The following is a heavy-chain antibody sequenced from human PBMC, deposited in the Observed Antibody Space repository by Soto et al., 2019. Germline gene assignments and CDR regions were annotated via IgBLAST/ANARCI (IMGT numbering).Heavy chain of an antibody. D-gene: IGHD3-10*01. CDR2: IVVGSGNT. V-gene: IGHV1-58*01. CDR3: AADLPYGSGSYYGMDV. Sequence: ASVKVSCKASGFTFTSSAVQWVRQARGQRLEWIGWIVVGSGNTNYAQKFQEGVTITRDMSTSTAYMELSSLRSEDTAVYYCAADLPYGSGSYYGMDVWDQGTTVTVSS. CDR1: GFTFTSSA. J-gene: IGHJ6*02.